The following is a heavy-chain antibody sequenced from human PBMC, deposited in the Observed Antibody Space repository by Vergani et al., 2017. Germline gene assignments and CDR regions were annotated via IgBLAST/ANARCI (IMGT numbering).Heavy chain of an antibody. V-gene: IGHV3-30*04. Sequence: QVQLVESGGGVVQPGRSLRLSCAASRFIFSSYAMHWVRQAPGKGLEWVAVISYDGSNKYYADSVKGRFTISRDNSKNTLFLHMNSLRPEDTAVYYCAKVGRSEVAGTFGAFDIWGQGTMVTVSS. CDR2: ISYDGSNK. CDR1: RFIFSSYA. CDR3: AKVGRSEVAGTFGAFDI. J-gene: IGHJ3*02. D-gene: IGHD6-19*01.